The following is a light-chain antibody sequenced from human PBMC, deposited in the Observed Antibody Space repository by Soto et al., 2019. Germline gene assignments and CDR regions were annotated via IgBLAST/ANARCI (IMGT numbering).Light chain of an antibody. J-gene: IGKJ1*01. Sequence: EIVVTQSPGTLSSSPGERATLSCRASESVSSNYLAWYQQGPGQAPRLLIYAAPNRARGITDRFGGSGSGTDFTLTVSRLEPEDFAVYYCQQYGSAPGTFGQGTKV. CDR1: ESVSSNY. CDR2: AAP. CDR3: QQYGSAPGT. V-gene: IGKV3-20*01.